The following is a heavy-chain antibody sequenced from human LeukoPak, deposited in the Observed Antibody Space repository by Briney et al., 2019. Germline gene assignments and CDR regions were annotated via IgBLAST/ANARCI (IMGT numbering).Heavy chain of an antibody. J-gene: IGHJ5*02. V-gene: IGHV4-34*01. D-gene: IGHD2-2*02. Sequence: PSETLSLTCAVYGGSFSGYYWSWIRQPPGKGLEWIGEINHSGSTNYNPSLKSRVTISVDTSKNQFSLTLSSVTAADTAVYYCARGWIDIVVVPAAIWFDPWGQGTLVTVSS. CDR2: INHSGST. CDR3: ARGWIDIVVVPAAIWFDP. CDR1: GGSFSGYY.